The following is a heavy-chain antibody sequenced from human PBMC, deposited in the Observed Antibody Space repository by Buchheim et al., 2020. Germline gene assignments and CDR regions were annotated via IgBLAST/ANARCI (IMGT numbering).Heavy chain of an antibody. V-gene: IGHV4-34*01. CDR2: INHSGST. CDR3: ARGKTMIVVVPTARFDY. D-gene: IGHD3-22*01. Sequence: QVQLQQWGAGLLKPSETLSLTCAVYGGSFSGYYWSWIRQPPGKGLEWIGEINHSGSTNYNPSLKSRVTISVDTSKNQFSLKLSSVTAADTAVYYCARGKTMIVVVPTARFDYWGQGTL. J-gene: IGHJ4*02. CDR1: GGSFSGYY.